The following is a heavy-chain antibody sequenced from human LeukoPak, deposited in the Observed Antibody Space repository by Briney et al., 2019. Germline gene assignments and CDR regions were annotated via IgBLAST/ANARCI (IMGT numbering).Heavy chain of an antibody. J-gene: IGHJ4*02. Sequence: GGSLRLSCAASGFTFSDYYMSWIRQAPGKGLEWVSYISSSGSTIYYADSVKGRFTISRDNAKNSLYLQMNSLRAEDTAVYYCARGLSTEARPAGFFDYWGQGTLVTVSS. CDR1: GFTFSDYY. CDR2: ISSSGSTI. V-gene: IGHV3-11*01. D-gene: IGHD6-6*01. CDR3: ARGLSTEARPAGFFDY.